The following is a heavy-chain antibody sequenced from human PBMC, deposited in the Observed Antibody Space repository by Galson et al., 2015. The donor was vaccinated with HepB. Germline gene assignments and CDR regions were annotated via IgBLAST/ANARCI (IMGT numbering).Heavy chain of an antibody. CDR1: GFRFENYA. V-gene: IGHV3-9*01. Sequence: SLRLSCAASGFRFENYAMHWLRLIPGKGLEWVSGISWKGYSTVYANSVKGRFIVSRDDADNSLVLQMNSLRLEDTALYYCAKSPYSASAEPTTYFESWGLGTLVTVSS. CDR3: AKSPYSASAEPTTYFES. J-gene: IGHJ4*02. D-gene: IGHD5-12*01. CDR2: ISWKGYST.